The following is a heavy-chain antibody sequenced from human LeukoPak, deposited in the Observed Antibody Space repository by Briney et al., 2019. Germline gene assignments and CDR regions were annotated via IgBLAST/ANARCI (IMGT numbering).Heavy chain of an antibody. CDR2: ISYDGGNK. CDR1: GFTFSSYG. D-gene: IGHD3-10*01. Sequence: GGSLRLSCAASGFTFSSYGMHWVRQAPGKGLEWVAVISYDGGNKYYADSVKGRFTISRDNSKNTLYLQMNSLRAEDTAVYYCAKGLLWFGEMDAFDIWGQGTMVTVSS. J-gene: IGHJ3*02. V-gene: IGHV3-30*18. CDR3: AKGLLWFGEMDAFDI.